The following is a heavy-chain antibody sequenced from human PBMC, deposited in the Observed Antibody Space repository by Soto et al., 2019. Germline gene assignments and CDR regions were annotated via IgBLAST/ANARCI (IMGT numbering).Heavy chain of an antibody. D-gene: IGHD3-9*01. V-gene: IGHV4-59*08. Sequence: SENLSLTCTVSGGSISNYYWSWIRQPPGKGLEWIGYIYYSGSTNYNPSLKSRVTISVDTSKNQFSLKLSSVTAADTAVYYCARHLKLRYFDWSTGEDAFDIWGQGTMVTVSS. CDR3: ARHLKLRYFDWSTGEDAFDI. J-gene: IGHJ3*02. CDR1: GGSISNYY. CDR2: IYYSGST.